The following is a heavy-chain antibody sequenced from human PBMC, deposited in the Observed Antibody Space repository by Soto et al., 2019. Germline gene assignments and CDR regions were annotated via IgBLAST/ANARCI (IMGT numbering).Heavy chain of an antibody. J-gene: IGHJ3*02. Sequence: GGSLRLSCAASGFTFSGSAMHWVRQASGKGLEWVGRIRSKANSYATAYAASVKGRFTISRDDSKNTAYLQMNSLKTEDTAVYYCTRLFGYYDSTEDAFDIWGQGTMVTVSS. V-gene: IGHV3-73*01. D-gene: IGHD3-22*01. CDR1: GFTFSGSA. CDR2: IRSKANSYAT. CDR3: TRLFGYYDSTEDAFDI.